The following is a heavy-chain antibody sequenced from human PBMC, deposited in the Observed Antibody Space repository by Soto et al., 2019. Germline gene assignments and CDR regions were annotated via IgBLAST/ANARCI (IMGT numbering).Heavy chain of an antibody. CDR2: IYSGGST. J-gene: IGHJ4*02. CDR1: GFTVSSNY. Sequence: EVKLVESGGGLVQPGWSLRLSCAVSGFTVSSNYMTWVRQAPGKGLEYVSIIYSGGSTDYADSVKARFIISRDNSKNTLYLQMNSLRVEDTAVYYCARRHYYGSDWGQGTLVTVSS. V-gene: IGHV3-66*04. D-gene: IGHD3-10*01. CDR3: ARRHYYGSD.